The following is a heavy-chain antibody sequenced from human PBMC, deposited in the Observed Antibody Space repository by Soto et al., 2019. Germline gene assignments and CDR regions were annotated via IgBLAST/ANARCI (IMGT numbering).Heavy chain of an antibody. CDR3: AGWGGHDYNY. D-gene: IGHD4-4*01. V-gene: IGHV3-7*03. CDR1: GFTFSTYW. CDR2: INPDGNVG. J-gene: IGHJ4*02. Sequence: EVQLLGSGGGLVQPGGSLRLSCVGSGFTFSTYWMNWVRQAPGKGLEWVANINPDGNVGTYVDSVRGRFTTSRDNANNSLYLQMNSLRSDDTVVYFCAGWGGHDYNYWGQGIMVTVSS.